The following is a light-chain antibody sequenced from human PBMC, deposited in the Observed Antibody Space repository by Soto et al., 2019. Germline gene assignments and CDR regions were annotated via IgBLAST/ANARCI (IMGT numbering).Light chain of an antibody. CDR3: QQRKHWPPIT. CDR1: QRVSSY. Sequence: TESPDTLSLSPGERASLSCRASQRVSSYLAWYQQKPGQAPRLIXYDTSNRATDVPARFSGSGSGTDLTLTISSLDPEDSAVYYCQQRKHWPPITFGQGTRLDIK. CDR2: DTS. J-gene: IGKJ5*01. V-gene: IGKV3-11*01.